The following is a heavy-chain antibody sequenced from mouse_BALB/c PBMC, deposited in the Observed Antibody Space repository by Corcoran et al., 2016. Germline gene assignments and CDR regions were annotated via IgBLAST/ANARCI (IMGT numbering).Heavy chain of an antibody. Sequence: EVHLQQSGPELVKPVASVKMSCKASGYTFTDYYMKWVKQRHGKSLEWIGDINPNNGGTSYSQKFKGKATLTVDKSSSTAYMHLNSLTSEDSAVYYCARDYYGTSYFVYWGQGTLVTVSA. CDR3: ARDYYGTSYFVY. CDR2: INPNNGGT. CDR1: GYTFTDYY. D-gene: IGHD1-1*01. V-gene: IGHV1-26*01. J-gene: IGHJ3*01.